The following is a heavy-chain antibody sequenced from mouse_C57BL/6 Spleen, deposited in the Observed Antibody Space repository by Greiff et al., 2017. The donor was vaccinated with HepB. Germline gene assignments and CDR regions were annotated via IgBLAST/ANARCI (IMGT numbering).Heavy chain of an antibody. Sequence: VQLQQSGAELVRPGSSVKLSCKASGYTFTSYWMHWVKQRPIQGLEWIGNIDPSDSETHYNQKFKDKATLTVDKSSSTAYMQLSSLTSEDSAVYYWASDYGSSSYYFDYWGQGTTLTVSS. CDR2: IDPSDSET. J-gene: IGHJ2*01. D-gene: IGHD1-1*01. CDR1: GYTFTSYW. CDR3: ASDYGSSSYYFDY. V-gene: IGHV1-52*01.